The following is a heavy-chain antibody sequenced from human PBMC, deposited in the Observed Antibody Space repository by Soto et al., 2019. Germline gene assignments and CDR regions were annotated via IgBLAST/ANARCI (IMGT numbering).Heavy chain of an antibody. CDR3: AREDDRLNGWFDP. CDR1: GFSVSSSY. Sequence: EVQLVETGGGLIQPGGSLRLSCAASGFSVSSSYMSWVRQPPGKGLEWLSVIYSGGTAKYADSVKGRFTISRDKSKNTVYLHMNNLGAEDTAVYYCAREDDRLNGWFDPWGQGTLVTVSS. CDR2: IYSGGTA. D-gene: IGHD3-9*01. V-gene: IGHV3-53*02. J-gene: IGHJ5*02.